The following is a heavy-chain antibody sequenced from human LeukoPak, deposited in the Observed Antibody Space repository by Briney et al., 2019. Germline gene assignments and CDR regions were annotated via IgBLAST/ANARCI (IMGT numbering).Heavy chain of an antibody. CDR3: ARDRLGPSFSVSHFDL. Sequence: GGSLRLSCATSGFTFVDYSLSWVRRAPGKGLEWLCAINYNGAITDYADSVRGRFTISRDNAKNSLYLRMDSLRAEDTALYYCARDRLGPSFSVSHFDLWGQGTLVTVSS. J-gene: IGHJ4*02. CDR2: INYNGAIT. V-gene: IGHV3-20*04. D-gene: IGHD3-3*02. CDR1: GFTFVDYS.